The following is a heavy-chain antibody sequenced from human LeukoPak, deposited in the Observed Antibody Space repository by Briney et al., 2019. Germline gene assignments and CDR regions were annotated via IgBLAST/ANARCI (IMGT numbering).Heavy chain of an antibody. CDR1: GFTFSSYA. CDR2: ISGSGGST. V-gene: IGHV3-23*01. CDR3: AKDMVRGAGEPYWYFDL. D-gene: IGHD3-10*01. J-gene: IGHJ2*01. Sequence: PGGSLRLSCAASGFTFSSYAMSWVRQAPGKGLEWVSAISGSGGSTYYADSVKGRFTISRDNSKNTLYLQMNSLRAEDTAVYYCAKDMVRGAGEPYWYFDLWGRGTLVTVSS.